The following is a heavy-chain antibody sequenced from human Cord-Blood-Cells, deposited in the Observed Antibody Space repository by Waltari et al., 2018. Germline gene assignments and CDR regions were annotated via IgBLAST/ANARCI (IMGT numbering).Heavy chain of an antibody. D-gene: IGHD3-3*01. J-gene: IGHJ4*02. CDR3: ARDRSILEWLFDY. Sequence: QVQLVESGGGVVQPGRSLSLSCAGSGFTFSSCARPWVRQAPGKGLEWVAVIWYDGSNKYYADSVKGRFTISRDNSKNTLYLQMNSLRAEDTAVYYCARDRSILEWLFDYWGQGTLVTVSS. CDR1: GFTFSSCA. V-gene: IGHV3-33*01. CDR2: IWYDGSNK.